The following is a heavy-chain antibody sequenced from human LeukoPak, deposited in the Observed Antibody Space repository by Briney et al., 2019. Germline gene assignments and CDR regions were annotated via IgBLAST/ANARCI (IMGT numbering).Heavy chain of an antibody. J-gene: IGHJ4*02. CDR2: IRSKANTYAT. CDR3: TRLEYDSSGASFDY. CDR1: GFTFSGSA. Sequence: GGSLRLSCAASGFTFSGSAIHWVRQASGKGLEWVGRIRSKANTYATAYAASVKGRFTISRDDSNNMAYLQMNSLETEDTAVYYCTRLEYDSSGASFDYWGQGTLVTVSS. D-gene: IGHD3-22*01. V-gene: IGHV3-73*01.